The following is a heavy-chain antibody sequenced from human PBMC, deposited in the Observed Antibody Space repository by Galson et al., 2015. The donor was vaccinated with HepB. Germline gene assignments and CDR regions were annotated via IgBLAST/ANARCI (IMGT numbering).Heavy chain of an antibody. D-gene: IGHD3-9*01. V-gene: IGHV3-30*18. CDR3: AKGYDSTGYYSFDY. CDR1: GFTFSHYG. Sequence: SLRLSCAASGFTFSHYGMHWVRQAPGKGLEWVTVVSYDGNLDHCAESVKGRFTISRDNSRNTLYLQINSLRAKDTAVYFCAKGYDSTGYYSFDYWGQGTLVTVSA. J-gene: IGHJ4*02. CDR2: VSYDGNLD.